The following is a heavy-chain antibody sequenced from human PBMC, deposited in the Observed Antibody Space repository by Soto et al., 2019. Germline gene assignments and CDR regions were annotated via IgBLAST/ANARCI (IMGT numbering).Heavy chain of an antibody. Sequence: SLRLSCAASVFTFDDYAMHWFRQAPGKGLEWVSGISWNSGSIGYADSVKGRFTISRDNAKNSLYLQMNSLRAEDTALYYCAKDMGAMAYYYGMDVWGQGTTVTVSS. CDR1: VFTFDDYA. D-gene: IGHD5-18*01. CDR2: ISWNSGSI. CDR3: AKDMGAMAYYYGMDV. J-gene: IGHJ6*02. V-gene: IGHV3-9*01.